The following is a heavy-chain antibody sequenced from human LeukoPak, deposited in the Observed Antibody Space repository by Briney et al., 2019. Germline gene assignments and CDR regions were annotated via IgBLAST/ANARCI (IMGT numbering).Heavy chain of an antibody. V-gene: IGHV1-2*06. CDR2: INPKSGGA. CDR3: VRGGSSVALSGFEI. CDR1: GYTFTGYY. D-gene: IGHD2-2*01. J-gene: IGHJ3*02. Sequence: ASVKVSCKASGYTFTGYYMHWMRPAPGQGREWMGRINPKSGGADYSEQFQGRVSMNRDTSTSPASMELSSLRSDDTAMYYCVRGGSSVALSGFEIWGHGTMVTVSS.